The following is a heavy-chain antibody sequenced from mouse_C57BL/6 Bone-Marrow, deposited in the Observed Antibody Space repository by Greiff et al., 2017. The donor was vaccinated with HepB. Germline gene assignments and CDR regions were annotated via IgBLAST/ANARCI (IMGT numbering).Heavy chain of an antibody. Sequence: EVQWVESGGDLVKPGGSLKLSCAASGFTFSSYGMSWVRQTPDKRLEWVATISSGGSYTYYPDSVKGRFTISRDNAKNTLYLQMSSLKSEDTAMYYCARPLITTVFDYWGQGTTLTVSS. V-gene: IGHV5-6*01. CDR2: ISSGGSYT. CDR1: GFTFSSYG. J-gene: IGHJ2*01. CDR3: ARPLITTVFDY. D-gene: IGHD1-1*01.